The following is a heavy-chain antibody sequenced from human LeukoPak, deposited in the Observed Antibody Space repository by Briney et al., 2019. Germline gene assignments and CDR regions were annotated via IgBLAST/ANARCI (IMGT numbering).Heavy chain of an antibody. J-gene: IGHJ5*02. Sequence: ASVKVSCKASGYTFTSYGISWVRQAPGQGLEWMGWISAYNGNTNYAQKLQGRVTMTTDTSTSTAYMELRSLRSDDTAVYYCARDLDIVVEVPSSHTAFDPWGQGTLVTVSS. CDR2: ISAYNGNT. D-gene: IGHD2-15*01. CDR1: GYTFTSYG. CDR3: ARDLDIVVEVPSSHTAFDP. V-gene: IGHV1-18*01.